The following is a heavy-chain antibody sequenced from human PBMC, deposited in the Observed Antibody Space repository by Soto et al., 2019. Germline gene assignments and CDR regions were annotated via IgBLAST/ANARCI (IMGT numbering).Heavy chain of an antibody. CDR1: GFSISSAW. CDR3: TTGSVEGY. Sequence: EVQLVESGGGLVKPGGSLRLSCAASGFSISSAWMNWVLQAPGKGLEWVGRIKTKTQGETTDYPAPVTGRFTISRDDSRNTLYLQMNSLKMEDTAVYYCTTGSVEGYWGQGTLVTVSS. V-gene: IGHV3-15*07. CDR2: IKTKTQGETT. D-gene: IGHD3-3*01. J-gene: IGHJ4*02.